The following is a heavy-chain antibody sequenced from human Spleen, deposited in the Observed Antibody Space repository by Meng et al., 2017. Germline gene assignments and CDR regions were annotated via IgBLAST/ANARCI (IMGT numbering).Heavy chain of an antibody. Sequence: GESLKISCAASGFTFSSYAMSWVRQAPGKGLEWVSAISFSGGNTNYADSVKGRFTISRDNVKNTLYLQMNSLRAEDTAVYYCARLTSSSWYGWFDPWGQGTLVTVSS. V-gene: IGHV3-23*01. J-gene: IGHJ5*02. CDR2: ISFSGGNT. CDR3: ARLTSSSWYGWFDP. D-gene: IGHD6-13*01. CDR1: GFTFSSYA.